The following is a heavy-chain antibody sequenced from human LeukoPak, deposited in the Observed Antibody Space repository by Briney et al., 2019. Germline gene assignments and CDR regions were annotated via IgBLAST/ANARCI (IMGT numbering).Heavy chain of an antibody. CDR1: GVSISDYC. J-gene: IGHJ3*02. V-gene: IGHV4-59*01. D-gene: IGHD5-24*01. Sequence: PSETLSLTCTVSGVSISDYCWSWIRQSPGKGLEWLAFIYGSGGTKYNPSLKSRLTISLDTSKKQLSLKLSSVSAADTAVYYCVRDHYRKETGTTTSAFDIWGQGTMVTVSS. CDR3: VRDHYRKETGTTTSAFDI. CDR2: IYGSGGT.